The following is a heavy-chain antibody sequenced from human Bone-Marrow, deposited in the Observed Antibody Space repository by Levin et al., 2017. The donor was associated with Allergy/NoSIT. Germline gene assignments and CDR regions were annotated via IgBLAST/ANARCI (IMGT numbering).Heavy chain of an antibody. CDR1: GSTLSELA. D-gene: IGHD4-17*01. CDR3: ATDHGDYAFDH. V-gene: IGHV1-24*01. J-gene: IGHJ4*02. Sequence: GESLKISCKVSGSTLSELAIHWVRQAPGQGLEWLGGFAPGNEETIYAKKFQGRVTMTEDTSTDTAYMDLSSLTSEDTAFYYCATDHGDYAFDHWGQGTLVTVSS. CDR2: FAPGNEET.